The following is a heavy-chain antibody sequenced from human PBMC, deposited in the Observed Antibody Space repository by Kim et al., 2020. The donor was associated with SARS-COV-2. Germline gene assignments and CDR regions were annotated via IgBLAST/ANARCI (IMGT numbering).Heavy chain of an antibody. CDR3: ARGDIVVVPAAMGLVGAFDI. CDR2: IYPGDSDT. CDR1: GYSFTSYW. J-gene: IGHJ3*02. V-gene: IGHV5-51*01. Sequence: GESLKISCKGSGYSFTSYWIGWVRQMPGKGLEWMGIIYPGDSDTRYSPSFQGQVTIPADKSISTAYLQWSSLKASDTAMYYCARGDIVVVPAAMGLVGAFDIWGQGTMVTVSS. D-gene: IGHD2-2*01.